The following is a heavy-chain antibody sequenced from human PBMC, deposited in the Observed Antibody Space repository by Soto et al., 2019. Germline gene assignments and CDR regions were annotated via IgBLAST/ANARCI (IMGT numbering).Heavy chain of an antibody. V-gene: IGHV1-69*13. CDR2: IIPIFGTA. J-gene: IGHJ5*02. CDR3: ARWLRLGNWFAP. Sequence: GASVKVSCKASGGTFSSYAISWVRQAPGQGLEWMGGIIPIFGTANYAQKFQGRVTITADESTSTAYMELSSLRSEDTAVYYCARWLRLGNWFAPWGQGTLVTVSS. D-gene: IGHD5-12*01. CDR1: GGTFSSYA.